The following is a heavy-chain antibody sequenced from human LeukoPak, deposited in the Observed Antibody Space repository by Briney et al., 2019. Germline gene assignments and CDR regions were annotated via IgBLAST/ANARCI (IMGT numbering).Heavy chain of an antibody. CDR2: IQNSGNT. J-gene: IGHJ4*02. CDR1: GGSIRSNY. CDR3: ARGWGCTSTSCDLDH. V-gene: IGHV4-59*01. Sequence: SETLSHTCTVSGGSIRSNYWNWIRQSPGKGLESIGYIQNSGNTNQNPSLNSRVTISVDTSKNQFSLKLSSVTAADTAVYYCARGWGCTSTSCDLDHWGQGILVTVSS. D-gene: IGHD2-2*01.